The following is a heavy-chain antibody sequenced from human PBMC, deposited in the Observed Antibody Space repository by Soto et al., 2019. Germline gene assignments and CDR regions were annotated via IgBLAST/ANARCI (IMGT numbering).Heavy chain of an antibody. CDR1: GDSVSSKSAA. J-gene: IGHJ4*02. D-gene: IGHD5-12*01. Sequence: KQSQTLSLTCAISGDSVSSKSAAWTWIRQSPSRGLEWLGRTYYRSKWYNDYAVSVRSRVTINPDTSKNQFSLQLNSVTPEDTAVYFCARGDGYNANNFDYWGQGTLVTVSS. V-gene: IGHV6-1*01. CDR2: TYYRSKWYN. CDR3: ARGDGYNANNFDY.